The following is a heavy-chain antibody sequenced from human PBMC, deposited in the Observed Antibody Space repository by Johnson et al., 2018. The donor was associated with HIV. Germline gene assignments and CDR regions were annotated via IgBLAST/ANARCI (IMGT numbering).Heavy chain of an antibody. Sequence: QMLLVESGGGVVQPGRSLRLSCTASGFTFSSYGLHWVRQAPGKGMAWVAFIWYEGSNKYYADSVKGRFTISRDNSKNTLYLQMNSLRAEDTAVYYCARDVGGWGYRHAFDMWGQGTMVTVSS. J-gene: IGHJ3*02. D-gene: IGHD5-12*01. V-gene: IGHV3-33*01. CDR3: ARDVGGWGYRHAFDM. CDR1: GFTFSSYG. CDR2: IWYEGSNK.